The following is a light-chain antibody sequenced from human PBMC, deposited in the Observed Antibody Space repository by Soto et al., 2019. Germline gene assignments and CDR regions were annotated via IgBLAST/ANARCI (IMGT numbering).Light chain of an antibody. CDR1: RSVSSS. J-gene: IGKJ1*01. V-gene: IGKV3-11*01. CDR2: EAS. CDR3: QQGSTWPWT. Sequence: EIVLTQSPGTLSLSPGERCTLSGRASRSVSSSLAWYQQKLGQAPRLLIYEASDRATGIPARFSGSGSGTDFTLIISSLEPEDFAVYYCQQGSTWPWTFGQGTKVDIK.